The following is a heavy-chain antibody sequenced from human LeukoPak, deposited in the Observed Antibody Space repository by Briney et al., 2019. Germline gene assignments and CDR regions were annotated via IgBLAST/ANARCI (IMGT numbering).Heavy chain of an antibody. CDR2: VYPGDSDI. V-gene: IGHV5-51*01. CDR3: ARQRDYGDDIYSLFFDS. J-gene: IGHJ4*02. CDR1: GYSFTTYW. D-gene: IGHD4-17*01. Sequence: GEPLKISCQASGYSFTTYWIAWVRQLPGKGLEWMGRVYPGDSDITYSPSFQGQVTISADRSINTAYLQWSSLKASDSAMYYCARQRDYGDDIYSLFFDSWGQGSLVTVPS.